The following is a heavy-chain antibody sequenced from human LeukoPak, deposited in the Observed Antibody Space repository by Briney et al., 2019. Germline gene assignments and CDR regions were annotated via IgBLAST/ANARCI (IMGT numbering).Heavy chain of an antibody. CDR3: ARDYSGSYYLDY. J-gene: IGHJ4*02. V-gene: IGHV3-21*01. CDR1: GFTFSSYE. CDR2: ISSSSSYI. Sequence: GGSLRLSCAASGFTFSSYEMNWVRQAPGKGLEWVSSISSSSSYIYYADSVKGRFTISRDNAKNSLYLQMNSLRAEDTAVYYCARDYSGSYYLDYWGQGTLVTVSS. D-gene: IGHD1-26*01.